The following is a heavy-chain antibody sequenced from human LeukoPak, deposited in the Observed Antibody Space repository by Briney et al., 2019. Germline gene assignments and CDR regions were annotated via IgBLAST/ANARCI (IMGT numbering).Heavy chain of an antibody. D-gene: IGHD2-15*01. V-gene: IGHV1-69*05. Sequence: SVHVSCKASGGTFSSYAISWVRPAPCQGLEWMGGLIPIFGTANYAQKFQGRVTITTDESTSKAYMELGSQRSEDTAVYYCARICSGGSCYNDYWGQGTVVTVSS. J-gene: IGHJ4*02. CDR2: LIPIFGTA. CDR3: ARICSGGSCYNDY. CDR1: GGTFSSYA.